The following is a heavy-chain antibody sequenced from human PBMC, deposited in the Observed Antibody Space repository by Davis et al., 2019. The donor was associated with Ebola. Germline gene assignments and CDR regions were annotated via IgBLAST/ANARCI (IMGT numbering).Heavy chain of an antibody. CDR2: INSDGSST. V-gene: IGHV3-74*01. J-gene: IGHJ4*02. CDR1: GFTFSSYW. Sequence: GESLKISCAASGFTFSSYWMHWVRQAPGKGLVWVSRINSDGSSTSYADSVKGRFTISRDNAKNTLYLQMNSLSAEDTAVYYCARDWLYGGKGICDYWGQGTLVTVSS. CDR3: ARDWLYGGKGICDY. D-gene: IGHD4-23*01.